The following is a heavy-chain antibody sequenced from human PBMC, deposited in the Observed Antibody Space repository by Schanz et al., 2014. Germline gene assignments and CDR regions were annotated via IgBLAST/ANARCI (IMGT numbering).Heavy chain of an antibody. Sequence: EGQLLESGGGLVQPGGSLRLSCAASGFTFSSYGMSRVCQAPGKGLEWVSGISSSGSTYYADSVKGRFTISRDNSKNTLYLQMNSLRAEDTAVYYCAKDIAPLAARPGYGMDVWGQGTTVTVSS. CDR1: GFTFSSYG. V-gene: IGHV3-23*01. D-gene: IGHD6-13*01. CDR3: AKDIAPLAARPGYGMDV. J-gene: IGHJ6*02. CDR2: ISSSGST.